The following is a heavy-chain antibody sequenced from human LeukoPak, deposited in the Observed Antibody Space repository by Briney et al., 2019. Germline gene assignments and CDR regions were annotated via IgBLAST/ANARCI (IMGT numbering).Heavy chain of an antibody. CDR3: ARGGGYCSGGNCFLGAFDI. CDR2: IKQDGSEK. V-gene: IGHV3-7*01. D-gene: IGHD2-15*01. J-gene: IGHJ3*02. Sequence: GGSLRLSCAASGFTFSSYWMSWVRQAPGKGLEWVANIKQDGSEKYYVDSVKGRFTISRDNAKNSLYLQMNSLRAEDTAVYYCARGGGYCSGGNCFLGAFDIWGQGTMVTVSS. CDR1: GFTFSSYW.